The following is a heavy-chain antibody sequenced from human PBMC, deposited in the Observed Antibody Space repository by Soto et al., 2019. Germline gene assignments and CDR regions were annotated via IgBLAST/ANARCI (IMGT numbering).Heavy chain of an antibody. CDR2: IYYSGST. V-gene: IGHV4-59*08. D-gene: IGHD6-19*01. J-gene: IGHJ6*03. Sequence: PSETLSLTCTVSGGSISSYYWSWIRQPPGKGLEWIGYIYYSGSTNYNPSLKSRVTISVDTSKNQFSLKLSSVTAADTAVYYCARRSSGWQDHYYYYYMDVWGKGTTVTVSS. CDR1: GGSISSYY. CDR3: ARRSSGWQDHYYYYYMDV.